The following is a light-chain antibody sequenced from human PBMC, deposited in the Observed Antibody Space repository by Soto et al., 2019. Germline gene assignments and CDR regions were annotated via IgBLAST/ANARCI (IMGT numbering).Light chain of an antibody. Sequence: QSVLTQRPSVSGAPGQRVTISCTGSSSNIGAGYDVHWYQQLPGTAPKLLIYGNSNRPSGVPDRFSGSKSGTSASLAITGLQAEDEADYYCQSYDSSLSGSMVFGAGTKLTVL. J-gene: IGLJ2*01. CDR2: GNS. V-gene: IGLV1-40*01. CDR1: SSNIGAGYD. CDR3: QSYDSSLSGSMV.